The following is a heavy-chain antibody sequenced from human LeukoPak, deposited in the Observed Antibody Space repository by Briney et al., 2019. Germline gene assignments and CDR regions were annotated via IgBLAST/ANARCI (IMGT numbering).Heavy chain of an antibody. CDR1: GFTFSSYA. Sequence: GGSLRLSCAASGFTFSSYAMSWVRQAPGKGLEWVSAISGSGGSTYYADSVKGRFTISRDNSKNTLYLQMNSLRAEDTAVYYCAKHLILNYVWGNYRVWGYYFDYWGQGTLVTVSS. CDR2: ISGSGGST. CDR3: AKHLILNYVWGNYRVWGYYFDY. J-gene: IGHJ4*02. D-gene: IGHD3-16*02. V-gene: IGHV3-23*01.